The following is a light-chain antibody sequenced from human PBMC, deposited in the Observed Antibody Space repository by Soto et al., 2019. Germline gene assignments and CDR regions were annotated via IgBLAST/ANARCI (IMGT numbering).Light chain of an antibody. CDR2: WAS. CDR1: QSVLYSSNNKNY. Sequence: DIVMTQSPDSLAVSLVERATINCKSSQSVLYSSNNKNYVAWFQQKPGQPPKMLIYWASTRASGVPDRFSGSGSGTDFTLTISSLQAEDVAVYYCQQYYSSPLSFGPGTKVDIK. V-gene: IGKV4-1*01. CDR3: QQYYSSPLS. J-gene: IGKJ3*01.